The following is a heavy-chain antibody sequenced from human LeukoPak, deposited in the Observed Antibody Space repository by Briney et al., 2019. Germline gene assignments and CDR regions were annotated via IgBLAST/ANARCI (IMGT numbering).Heavy chain of an antibody. CDR3: ARRRAAAGTPTMGLNWFDP. J-gene: IGHJ5*02. D-gene: IGHD6-13*01. Sequence: SVKVSCKVSGYTLTELSMHWVRQAPGKGLEWMGGFDPEDGETIYAQKFQGRVTMTEDTSTDTAYMELSSLKASDTAMYYCARRRAAAGTPTMGLNWFDPWGQGTLVTVSS. CDR1: GYTLTELS. V-gene: IGHV1-24*01. CDR2: FDPEDGET.